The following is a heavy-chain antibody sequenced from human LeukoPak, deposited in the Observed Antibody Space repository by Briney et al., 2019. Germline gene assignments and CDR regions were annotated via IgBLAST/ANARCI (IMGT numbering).Heavy chain of an antibody. J-gene: IGHJ6*02. CDR1: GFTFCNYG. CDR3: ARDLSSLYYYGMDV. D-gene: IGHD2-2*01. Sequence: GGSLRLSCAASGFTFCNYGMHWVRQAPGKGLEWVALISYDGSNEYYADSVKGRFTISRDNSKNTLYLQMNSLRAEDTAVYYCARDLSSLYYYGMDVWGQGTTVTVSS. V-gene: IGHV3-30*03. CDR2: ISYDGSNE.